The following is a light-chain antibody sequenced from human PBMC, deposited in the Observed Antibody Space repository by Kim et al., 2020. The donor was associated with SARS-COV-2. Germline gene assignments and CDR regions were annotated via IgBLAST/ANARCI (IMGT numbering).Light chain of an antibody. Sequence: ASAGDRVTITCRASQGIRNDLGWYQQNPGRAPKRLIYGASSLQSGVPSRFSGSGSGTEFTLTITCVQPEDFATYFCLQHSTYPTTFGQGTRLEIK. CDR1: QGIRND. J-gene: IGKJ5*01. V-gene: IGKV1-17*01. CDR3: LQHSTYPTT. CDR2: GAS.